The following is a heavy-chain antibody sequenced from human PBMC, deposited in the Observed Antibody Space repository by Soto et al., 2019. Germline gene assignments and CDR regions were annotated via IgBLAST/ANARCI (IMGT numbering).Heavy chain of an antibody. CDR2: ISYDGSNK. CDR3: ARDYQGTMIVVVITRPWGYGMDV. J-gene: IGHJ6*02. CDR1: GFTFSSYA. V-gene: IGHV3-30-3*01. Sequence: QVQLVESGGGVVQPGRSLRLSCAASGFTFSSYAMHWVRQAPGQGLEWVAVISYDGSNKYYADAVKGRFTISRDNSKNTRYLQMNSLRAEDTAVYYCARDYQGTMIVVVITRPWGYGMDVWGQGTTVTVSS. D-gene: IGHD3-22*01.